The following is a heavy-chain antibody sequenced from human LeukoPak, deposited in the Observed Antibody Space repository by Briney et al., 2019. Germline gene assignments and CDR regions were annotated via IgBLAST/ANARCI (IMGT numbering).Heavy chain of an antibody. CDR2: IYTSGST. Sequence: PSETLSLTCTVSGGSISSYYWSWIRQPAGKGLEWIGRIYTSGSTNYNPSLKSRVTMSVDTSKNQFSLNLISVTAADTAVYYCARHIPEPIHNIHEPYYYDSSGYYPPRRAFDIWGQGTMVTVSS. CDR3: ARHIPEPIHNIHEPYYYDSSGYYPPRRAFDI. D-gene: IGHD3-22*01. J-gene: IGHJ3*02. V-gene: IGHV4-4*07. CDR1: GGSISSYY.